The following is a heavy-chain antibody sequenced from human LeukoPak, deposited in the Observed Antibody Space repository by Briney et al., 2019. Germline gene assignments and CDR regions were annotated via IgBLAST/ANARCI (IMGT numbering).Heavy chain of an antibody. Sequence: ASVKVSCKASGYTFTSYGISWVRQAPGQGLEWMGWISAYNGNTNYAQKLQGRVTMTTDTSTSTAYMELRSLRSEDTAVYYCASQPPPYSSRAFDYWGQGTLVTVSS. V-gene: IGHV1-18*01. CDR1: GYTFTSYG. J-gene: IGHJ4*02. CDR3: ASQPPPYSSRAFDY. CDR2: ISAYNGNT. D-gene: IGHD6-13*01.